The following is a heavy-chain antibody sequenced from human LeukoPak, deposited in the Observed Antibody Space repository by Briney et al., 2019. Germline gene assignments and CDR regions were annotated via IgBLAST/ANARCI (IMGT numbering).Heavy chain of an antibody. V-gene: IGHV1-2*02. Sequence: ASVKVSCKASGYTFTGYYMHWVRQAPGQGLEWMGWINPNSGGSNYAQKFQGRVTMTRDTSISTAYMELSRLRSDDTAVYYRARDRTAMVDYWGQGTLVTVSS. J-gene: IGHJ4*02. CDR3: ARDRTAMVDY. CDR1: GYTFTGYY. CDR2: INPNSGGS. D-gene: IGHD5-18*01.